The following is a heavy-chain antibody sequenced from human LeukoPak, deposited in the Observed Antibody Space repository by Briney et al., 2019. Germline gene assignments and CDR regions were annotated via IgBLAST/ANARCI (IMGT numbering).Heavy chain of an antibody. J-gene: IGHJ4*02. CDR2: ISGSGGST. CDR3: AKGGGGFDY. V-gene: IGHV3-23*01. D-gene: IGHD3-16*01. CDR1: GFTGFTFDIYA. Sequence: PGGSLRLSCAASGFTGFTFDIYAMHWVRQAPGKGLEWVSAISGSGGSTYYADSVKGRFTISRDNSKNTLYLQMNSLRAEDTAVYYCAKGGGGFDYWGQGTLVTVSS.